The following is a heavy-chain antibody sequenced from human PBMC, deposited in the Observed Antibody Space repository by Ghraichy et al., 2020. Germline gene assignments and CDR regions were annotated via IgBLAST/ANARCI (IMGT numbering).Heavy chain of an antibody. D-gene: IGHD3-10*01. CDR2: INPNSGGT. J-gene: IGHJ4*02. V-gene: IGHV1-2*06. CDR1: GYTFTGFF. Sequence: ASMKVSCKASGYTFTGFFLHWVRQAPGQGLEWMGRINPNSGGTNYAQKFQCRVTMTRDTSISTAYMELSRLRSDDTALYYCARDRGPYYYDSGSYASLDYWGQGTLVTVSS. CDR3: ARDRGPYYYDSGSYASLDY.